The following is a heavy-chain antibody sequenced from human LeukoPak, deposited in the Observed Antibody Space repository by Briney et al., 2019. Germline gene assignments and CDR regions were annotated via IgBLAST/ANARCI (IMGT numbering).Heavy chain of an antibody. J-gene: IGHJ4*02. CDR1: GSTFTGYY. D-gene: IGHD3-3*02. Sequence: ASVKVSCKASGSTFTGYYMHWVRQAPGQGLEWMGWINPNSGGTNYAQKFQGRVTMTRDTSISTAYMELSRLRSDDTAVYYSAESIRGPNPLDYWGQGTLVTVSS. CDR3: AESIRGPNPLDY. V-gene: IGHV1-2*02. CDR2: INPNSGGT.